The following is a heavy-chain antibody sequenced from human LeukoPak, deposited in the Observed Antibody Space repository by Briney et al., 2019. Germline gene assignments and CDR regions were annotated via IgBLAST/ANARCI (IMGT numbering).Heavy chain of an antibody. Sequence: PSETLSLTCTVFGGSINSRNYYWGWIRQPPGKGLEWIAGMHYSGKTYHNPSLKSRVTISVDTSKRQFSLKLHSVPAADTAVYYCAATLVRGLVNLDAFDIWGQGTMVTVSS. V-gene: IGHV4-39*01. CDR1: GGSINSRNYY. CDR2: MHYSGKT. CDR3: AATLVRGLVNLDAFDI. J-gene: IGHJ3*02. D-gene: IGHD3-10*01.